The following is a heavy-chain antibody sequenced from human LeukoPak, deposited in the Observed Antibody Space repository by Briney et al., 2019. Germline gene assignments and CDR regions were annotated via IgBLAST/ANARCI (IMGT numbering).Heavy chain of an antibody. V-gene: IGHV4-30-4*01. CDR1: GGSISSGDYY. CDR2: IYYSGST. J-gene: IGHJ4*02. D-gene: IGHD2-21*02. CDR3: ARAEGPLFGVVVTAPDY. Sequence: TSETLSLTCTVSGGSISSGDYYWSWIRQPPGKGLERIGYIYYSGSTYYNPSLKSRVTISVDTSKNQFSLKPSSVTAADTAVYYCARAEGPLFGVVVTAPDYWGQGTLVTVSS.